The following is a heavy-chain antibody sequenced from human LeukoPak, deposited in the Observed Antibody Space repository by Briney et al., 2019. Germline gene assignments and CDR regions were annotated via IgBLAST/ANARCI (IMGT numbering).Heavy chain of an antibody. Sequence: QPGGSLRLSCAPSGFTFSSYAMSWVRQAPGKGLGWVSSIRGGDGSTYYADSVKGRFALSRDNSKNTLYLQMNSLRAEDTAVYYCAKDVYGDYGGLDYWGQGTPVTVSS. CDR3: AKDVYGDYGGLDY. CDR2: IRGGDGST. CDR1: GFTFSSYA. V-gene: IGHV3-23*01. J-gene: IGHJ4*02. D-gene: IGHD4-17*01.